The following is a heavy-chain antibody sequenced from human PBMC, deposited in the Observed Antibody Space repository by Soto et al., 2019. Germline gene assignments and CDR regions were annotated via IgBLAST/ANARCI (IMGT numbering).Heavy chain of an antibody. CDR3: ARTVGAAYYFDF. CDR2: IYTSGST. D-gene: IGHD1-26*01. CDR1: GDSMTKYY. Sequence: LSLTCTVSGDSMTKYYWSWIRQPAGKGLEWIGRIYTSGSTNYNPSLKSRVTMSVDTSNKHFSLSLKSVTAADTAVYYCARTVGAAYYFDFWGQGALVTVSS. V-gene: IGHV4-4*07. J-gene: IGHJ4*02.